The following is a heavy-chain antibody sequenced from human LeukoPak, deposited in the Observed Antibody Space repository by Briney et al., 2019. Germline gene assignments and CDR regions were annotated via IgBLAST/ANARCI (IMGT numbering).Heavy chain of an antibody. CDR2: IYHRGNT. J-gene: IGHJ4*02. D-gene: IGHD3-10*01. CDR1: GFSIGTGYS. Sequence: PSETLSLTCSVSGFSIGTGYSWGWIRQPPGKGLEWIGTIYHRGNTYYNPSLMSPVTISVDTSKNQFSLRLTAVTAADTALYYCAREVESWFGDLLSYFDSWGQGTQVTVSS. CDR3: AREVESWFGDLLSYFDS. V-gene: IGHV4-38-2*02.